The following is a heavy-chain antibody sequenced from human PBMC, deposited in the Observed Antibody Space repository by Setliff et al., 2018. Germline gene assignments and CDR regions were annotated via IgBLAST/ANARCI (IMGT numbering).Heavy chain of an antibody. D-gene: IGHD5-12*01. J-gene: IGHJ4*02. Sequence: LSLTCSVYGESFSNNYWTWIRPPPGKGLEWIEEINHRGSTNYSPSLRSRVTISVDTSKNQFSLKLRSVTAADTAVYYCARLGGLLVATMPFDYWGQGTLVTVSS. V-gene: IGHV4-34*01. CDR2: INHRGST. CDR3: ARLGGLLVATMPFDY. CDR1: GESFSNNY.